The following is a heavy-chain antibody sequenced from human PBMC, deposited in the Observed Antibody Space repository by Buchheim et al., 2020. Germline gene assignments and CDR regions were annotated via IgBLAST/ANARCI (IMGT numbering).Heavy chain of an antibody. CDR1: GFTFSSYA. CDR3: ARAGEPKYYFDY. CDR2: ISYDGSNK. V-gene: IGHV3-30-3*01. J-gene: IGHJ4*02. Sequence: QVQLVESGGGVVQPGRSLRLSCAASGFTFSSYAMHWVRQAPGKGLEWVAVISYDGSNKYYADSVKGRFTISRDNSKNTLYLQMNSLRAEDTAVYYCARAGEPKYYFDYWSQGTL. D-gene: IGHD1-14*01.